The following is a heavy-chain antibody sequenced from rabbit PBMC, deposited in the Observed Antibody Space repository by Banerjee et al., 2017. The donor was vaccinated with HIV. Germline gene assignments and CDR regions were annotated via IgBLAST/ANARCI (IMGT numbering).Heavy chain of an antibody. CDR3: ARGYSRYYFNL. J-gene: IGHJ4*01. CDR1: GFSFSSSYY. V-gene: IGHV1S40*01. Sequence: QSLEESGGDLVKPGASLTLTCTASGFSFSSSYYMCWVRQAPGKGLEWIACIYVGTGGTDYATWVNGRFTISSDNAQNTVDLKMTSLTAADTATYFCARGYSRYYFNLWGQGTLVTVS. CDR2: IYVGTGGT. D-gene: IGHD1-1*01.